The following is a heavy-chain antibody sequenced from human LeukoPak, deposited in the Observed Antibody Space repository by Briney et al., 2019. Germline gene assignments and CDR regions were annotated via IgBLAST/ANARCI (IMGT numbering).Heavy chain of an antibody. V-gene: IGHV3-30*02. CDR1: GFTFSSYG. Sequence: GGSLRLSCAASGFTFSSYGMHWVRQAPGKGLEWVAFTPYDGRKEYYADSVKGRLTISRDNSKNTLYLQMNSLKSEDTAVYYCAKDSRYFYIDYWGQGTLVTVSS. CDR2: TPYDGRKE. CDR3: AKDSRYFYIDY. J-gene: IGHJ4*02. D-gene: IGHD1-14*01.